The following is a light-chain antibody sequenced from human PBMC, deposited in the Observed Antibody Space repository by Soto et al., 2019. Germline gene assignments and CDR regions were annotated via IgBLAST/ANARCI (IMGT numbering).Light chain of an antibody. CDR1: SSNIGNNY. CDR3: AAWDDSLSAVV. V-gene: IGLV1-47*01. Sequence: QSVLTQPPSASGTPGQRVTISCSGTSSNIGNNYVCWYQQLPGTAPKLLIYRNNQLPSGVPDRFSGSKSGTSASLAISGLRSDDEADYYCAAWDDSLSAVVFCGGTKLTVL. J-gene: IGLJ2*01. CDR2: RNN.